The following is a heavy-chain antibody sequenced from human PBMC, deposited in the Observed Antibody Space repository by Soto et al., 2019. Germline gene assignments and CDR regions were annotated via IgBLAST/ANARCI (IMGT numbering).Heavy chain of an antibody. Sequence: SETLSLTCNVSGGSISGYYWSWIRQSPGKRLEYIGYIYYRGSTNYNSSLKSRVTVSVDTSRNQFSLKMNSVTAADTAVYYCARQQLLPFYYALDVWGQVTKVTESS. CDR2: IYYRGST. CDR1: GGSISGYY. V-gene: IGHV4-59*08. CDR3: ARQQLLPFYYALDV. J-gene: IGHJ6*02. D-gene: IGHD1-26*01.